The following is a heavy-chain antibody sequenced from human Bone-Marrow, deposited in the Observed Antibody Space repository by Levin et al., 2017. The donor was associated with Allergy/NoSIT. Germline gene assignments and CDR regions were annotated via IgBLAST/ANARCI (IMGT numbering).Heavy chain of an antibody. Sequence: GESLKISCAASGFTFRTFSMTWVRQAPGRGLEWVANINQDGSERVYVDSVRGRFTISRDNAKNALYLQMNSLRVEDTAVYYCTRENFSGYCNGGNCYHAYFFDYWGQGTLVPVSS. J-gene: IGHJ4*02. CDR1: GFTFRTFS. CDR3: TRENFSGYCNGGNCYHAYFFDY. V-gene: IGHV3-7*01. D-gene: IGHD2-15*01. CDR2: INQDGSER.